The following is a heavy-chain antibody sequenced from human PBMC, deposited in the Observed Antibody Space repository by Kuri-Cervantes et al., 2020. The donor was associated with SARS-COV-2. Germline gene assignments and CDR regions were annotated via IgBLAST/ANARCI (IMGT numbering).Heavy chain of an antibody. CDR3: ARPQYSGSYGDRYYFDY. J-gene: IGHJ4*02. Sequence: ASVKVSCKASGYTFTGYYMHWVRQAPGQGLEWMGWINPNSGGTNYAQKFQGRVTMTRDTSTSTVYMELSSLRSEDTAVYYCARPQYSGSYGDRYYFDYWGQGTPVTVSS. V-gene: IGHV1-2*02. D-gene: IGHD1-26*01. CDR2: INPNSGGT. CDR1: GYTFTGYY.